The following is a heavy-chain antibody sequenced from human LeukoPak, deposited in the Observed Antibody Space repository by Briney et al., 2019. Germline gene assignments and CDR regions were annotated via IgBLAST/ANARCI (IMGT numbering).Heavy chain of an antibody. D-gene: IGHD6-6*01. CDR1: GYTFTGYY. CDR3: AREYSSSGDY. J-gene: IGHJ4*02. V-gene: IGHV1-18*04. Sequence: ASVKVSCKASGYTFTGYYTHWVRQAPGQGLEWMGWISAYNGNTNYAQKLQGRVTMTTDTSTSTAYMELRSLRSDDTAVYYCAREYSSSGDYWGQGTLVTVSS. CDR2: ISAYNGNT.